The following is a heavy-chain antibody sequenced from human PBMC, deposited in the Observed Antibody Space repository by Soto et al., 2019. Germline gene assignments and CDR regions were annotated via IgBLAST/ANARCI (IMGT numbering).Heavy chain of an antibody. V-gene: IGHV3-33*01. J-gene: IGHJ6*02. CDR1: GFTFSSYG. Sequence: PGGSLRLSCAASGFTFSSYGMHWVRQAPGKGLEWVAVIWYDGSNKYYADSVKGRFTISRDNSKNTLYLQMNSLRAEDTAVYYCARAGRYYYGMDVWGQGTTVTVSS. CDR2: IWYDGSNK. CDR3: ARAGRYYYGMDV. D-gene: IGHD6-19*01.